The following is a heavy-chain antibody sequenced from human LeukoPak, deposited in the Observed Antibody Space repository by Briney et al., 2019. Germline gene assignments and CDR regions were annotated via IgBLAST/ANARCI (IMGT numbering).Heavy chain of an antibody. CDR1: GYTFTGYF. D-gene: IGHD3-9*01. Sequence: ASVRVSCKASGYTFTGYFMHWVRQAPGQGLDWLGWINPNTGGTKYAQKFQGRVTMTRDTSIGTAYMELSTVTSDDTAVYFCARVHATGYFSLDLGYWGQGTLVTVSS. J-gene: IGHJ4*02. CDR3: ARVHATGYFSLDLGY. V-gene: IGHV1-2*02. CDR2: INPNTGGT.